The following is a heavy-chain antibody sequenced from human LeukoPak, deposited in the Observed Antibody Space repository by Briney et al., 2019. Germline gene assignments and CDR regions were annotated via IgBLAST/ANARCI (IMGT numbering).Heavy chain of an antibody. CDR3: AKEALTTVVTPVDYFQH. J-gene: IGHJ1*01. D-gene: IGHD4-23*01. CDR1: GFTFSTYG. Sequence: GGSLRLSCAASGFTFSTYGMHWVRQAPGKGLEWVAVIWNDGSKQYYADSVKGRFTISRDNSKNTLYLQMNSLRAEDTALYYCAKEALTTVVTPVDYFQHWGQGTLVTVSS. CDR2: IWNDGSKQ. V-gene: IGHV3-33*06.